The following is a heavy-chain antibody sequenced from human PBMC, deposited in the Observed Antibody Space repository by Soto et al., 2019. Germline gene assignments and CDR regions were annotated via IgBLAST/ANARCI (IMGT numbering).Heavy chain of an antibody. J-gene: IGHJ6*02. V-gene: IGHV1-69*01. Sequence: QVQLVQSGAEVKKPGSSVKVSCKASGGTFGSYAISWVRQAPGQGLEWRGGIIPIPGTANYAQKFQGRVTIAADEFTSTAYMELSSLRSEDTAVYYCARSQGSSTSLEIYYYYYYGMDVRGQGTTVTVSS. CDR3: ARSQGSSTSLEIYYYYYYGMDV. D-gene: IGHD2-2*01. CDR1: GGTFGSYA. CDR2: IIPIPGTA.